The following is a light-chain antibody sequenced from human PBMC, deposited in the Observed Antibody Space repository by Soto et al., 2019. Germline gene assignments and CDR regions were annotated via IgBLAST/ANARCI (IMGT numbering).Light chain of an antibody. CDR1: QSLNGF. J-gene: IGKJ5*01. V-gene: IGKV3-15*01. CDR2: DTS. CDR3: QQYNHWPLT. Sequence: EIVMTQSPATLSVSPGERATLSCRASQSLNGFLAWYQHKPGQAPRLLLYDTSTRATSVPARFSGSGSGTEFHLTISSLQSVDFAVYYCQQYNHWPLTFGQGTRLEIK.